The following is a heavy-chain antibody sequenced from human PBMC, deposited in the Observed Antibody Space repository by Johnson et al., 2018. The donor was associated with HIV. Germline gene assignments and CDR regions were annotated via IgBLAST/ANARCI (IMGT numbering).Heavy chain of an antibody. CDR1: GFTFSSYA. J-gene: IGHJ3*02. CDR2: ISYDGSNK. D-gene: IGHD3-3*01. CDR3: AKDRGITICGPVIWGEPPDAFDI. V-gene: IGHV3-30*04. Sequence: QVQLVESGGGVVQPGRSLRLSCAASGFTFSSYAMHWVRQAPGKGLEWVAVISYDGSNKYYADSVKGRFTISRDNSKNTLYLQMNSLRAEDTAVYYCAKDRGITICGPVIWGEPPDAFDIWGQGTMVTVSS.